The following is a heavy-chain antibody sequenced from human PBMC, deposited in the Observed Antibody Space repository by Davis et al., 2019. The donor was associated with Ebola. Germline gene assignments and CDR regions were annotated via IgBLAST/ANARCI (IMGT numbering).Heavy chain of an antibody. CDR2: INPNSGDT. V-gene: IGHV1-2*06. Sequence: ASVKVSCKASGYTFTGYYIHWVRQAPGQGLEWMGQINPNSGDTSYAQRFQGRVTMTRDTSTSTAYMDLSRLRSDDTAMYYCARVSGPGTIFPVGDAFDVWGRGTMVTVSS. D-gene: IGHD3-10*02. J-gene: IGHJ3*01. CDR1: GYTFTGYY. CDR3: ARVSGPGTIFPVGDAFDV.